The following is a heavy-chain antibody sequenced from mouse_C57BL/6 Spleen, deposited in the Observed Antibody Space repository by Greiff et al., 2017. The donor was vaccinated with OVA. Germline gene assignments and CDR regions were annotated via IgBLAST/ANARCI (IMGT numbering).Heavy chain of an antibody. J-gene: IGHJ3*01. CDR2: IYPRDGGT. V-gene: IGHV1-85*01. Sequence: QVQLKQSGPELVKPGASVKLSCKASGYNFKSYDINWVKQRPGQGLEWIGWIYPRDGGTKYNAKFTGKATLTVDTSSSTAYMELHILTSEDSAVYFCARRSRGFAYWGQGTLVTVSA. CDR3: ARRSRGFAY. CDR1: GYNFKSYD.